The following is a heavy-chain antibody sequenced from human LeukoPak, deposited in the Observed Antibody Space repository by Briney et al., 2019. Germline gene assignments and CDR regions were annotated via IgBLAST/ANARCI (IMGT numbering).Heavy chain of an antibody. D-gene: IGHD6-13*01. Sequence: GGSLRLSCAASGFAFSSYSMNWVRQAPGKGLEWVSSISGSTGHSYYADSVKGRFTISRDDAKNSLYLQMNSLRAEDTAVYYCARATTPVAAAGTDWFFDLWGRGTLVTVSS. CDR3: ARATTPVAAAGTDWFFDL. V-gene: IGHV3-21*06. CDR2: ISGSTGHS. CDR1: GFAFSSYS. J-gene: IGHJ2*01.